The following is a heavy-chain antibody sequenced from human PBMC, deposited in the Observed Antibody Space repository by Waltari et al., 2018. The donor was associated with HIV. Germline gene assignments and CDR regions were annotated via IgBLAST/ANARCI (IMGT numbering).Heavy chain of an antibody. CDR1: GGSISSSSSY. Sequence: QLQLQESGPGLVKPSETLSLTCPVPGGSISSSSSYWGLVRQPPGKGREWSGSIYYSGSTYSNPSLNSRVTISVDTSKNQFSLKLSSVTAADTAVYYCARLPYCSSTSCYAGWFDPWGQGTLVTVSS. D-gene: IGHD2-2*01. V-gene: IGHV4-39*01. J-gene: IGHJ5*02. CDR2: IYYSGST. CDR3: ARLPYCSSTSCYAGWFDP.